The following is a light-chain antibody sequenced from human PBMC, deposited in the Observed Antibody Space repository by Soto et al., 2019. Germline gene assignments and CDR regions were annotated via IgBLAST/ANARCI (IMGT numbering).Light chain of an antibody. J-gene: IGKJ1*01. CDR3: QQDCTL. V-gene: IGKV3-20*01. CDR1: QSLSNSE. CDR2: GAS. Sequence: YTGESATLFCRASQSLSNSELAWYQQKPGQAPRLLIYGASSRATGIPDRFSGSGSGKDFILTSSTLAPEVSAVSSGQQDCTLIGRGTKVDIK.